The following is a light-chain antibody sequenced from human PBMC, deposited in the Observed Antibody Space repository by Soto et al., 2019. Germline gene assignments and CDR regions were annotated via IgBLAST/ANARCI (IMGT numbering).Light chain of an antibody. CDR1: LSVSSN. CDR3: QQYDKWPPWT. Sequence: EIVMTQSPATLSLSAGERATLSCRASLSVSSNLAWYQQKPGQPPRLLIYGASARATGVPARFSGSGFATEFTPTISSLQSEDFAVYYCQQYDKWPPWTFGQGTKVDIK. CDR2: GAS. J-gene: IGKJ1*01. V-gene: IGKV3-15*01.